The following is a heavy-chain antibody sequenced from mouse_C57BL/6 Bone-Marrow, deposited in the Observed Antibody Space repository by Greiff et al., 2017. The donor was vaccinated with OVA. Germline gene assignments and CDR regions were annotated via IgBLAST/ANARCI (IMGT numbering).Heavy chain of an antibody. CDR2: INPNNGGT. J-gene: IGHJ4*01. CDR3: ARWGLRSYYAMDY. D-gene: IGHD2-4*01. CDR1: GYTFTDYY. V-gene: IGHV1-26*01. Sequence: VQLQQSGPELVKPGASVKISCKASGYTFTDYYMNWVKQSHGKSLEWIGDINPNNGGTSYNQKFKGKATLTVDKSSSTAYMELRSLTSEDSAVYYCARWGLRSYYAMDYWGQGTSVTVSS.